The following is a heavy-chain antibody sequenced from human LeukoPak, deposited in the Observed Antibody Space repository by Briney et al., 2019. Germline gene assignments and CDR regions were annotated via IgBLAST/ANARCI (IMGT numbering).Heavy chain of an antibody. J-gene: IGHJ5*01. CDR3: ASKGWFDS. V-gene: IGHV3-48*01. Sequence: GGSLRLSCAASGFTFSSYSMNWVRQAPGKGLEWVSYISSSSSTIYYADSVKGRFTISRDNVKNSVYLQMNSLRAEDTAVYYCASKGWFDSWGQGTLVTVSS. CDR1: GFTFSSYS. CDR2: ISSSSSTI.